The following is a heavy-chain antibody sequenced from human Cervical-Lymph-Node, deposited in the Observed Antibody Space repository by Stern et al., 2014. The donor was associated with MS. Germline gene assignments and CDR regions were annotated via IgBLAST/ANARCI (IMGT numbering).Heavy chain of an antibody. J-gene: IGHJ6*02. CDR3: ARDHIDINRGPPTGMDV. CDR2: ISAHNDDT. V-gene: IGHV1-18*01. Sequence: VQLVQSGPEVKKPGASVKVSCKASGYTFSSYGFSWVRQAPGQGLEWVGWISAHNDDTSFAQKFQGRVTKSTDTSTSTAYMEVRSLRSDDTAMYFCARDHIDINRGPPTGMDVWGQGTSVTVSS. CDR1: GYTFSSYG. D-gene: IGHD2-21*01.